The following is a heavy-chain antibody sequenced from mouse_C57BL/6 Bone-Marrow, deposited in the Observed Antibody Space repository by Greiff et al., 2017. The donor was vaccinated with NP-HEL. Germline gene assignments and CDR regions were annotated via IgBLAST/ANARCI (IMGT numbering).Heavy chain of an antibody. V-gene: IGHV5-9-1*02. J-gene: IGHJ3*01. Sequence: EVKLMESGEGLVKPGGSLKLSCAASGFTFSSYAMSWVRQTPEKRLEWVAYISSGGDYIYYADTVKGRFTISRDNARNTLYLQMSSLKSEDTAMYYCTREGVTTSWFAYWGQGTLVTVSA. CDR2: ISSGGDYI. CDR3: TREGVTTSWFAY. D-gene: IGHD2-2*01. CDR1: GFTFSSYA.